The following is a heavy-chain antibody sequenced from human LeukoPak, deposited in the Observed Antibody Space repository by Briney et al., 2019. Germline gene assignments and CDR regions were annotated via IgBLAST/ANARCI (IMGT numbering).Heavy chain of an antibody. CDR1: GGSFSGYY. V-gene: IGHV4-34*01. CDR2: INHSGST. CDR3: ARALTTVTTSTTFDY. D-gene: IGHD4-17*01. Sequence: SETLSLTRAVYGGSFSGYYWSWIRQPPGKGLEWIGEINHSGSTNYNPSLKSRVTISVDTSKNQFSLKLSSVTAADTAVYYCARALTTVTTSTTFDYWGQGTLVTVSS. J-gene: IGHJ4*02.